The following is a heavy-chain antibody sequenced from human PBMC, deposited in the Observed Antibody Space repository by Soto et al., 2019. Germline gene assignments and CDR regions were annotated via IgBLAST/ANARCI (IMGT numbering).Heavy chain of an antibody. CDR3: ARGGYSRGWSFDY. CDR1: GFTFSNYA. CDR2: ISGGGDGT. J-gene: IGHJ4*02. Sequence: GGSLRLSCAASGFTFSNYAMSWVRRAPGTGLEWVSTISGGGDGTYYSDSVKGRFTISGDNSKNTLYLQINSLRADDTAVFHCARGGYSRGWSFDYWGQGTLVTVSS. V-gene: IGHV3-23*01. D-gene: IGHD6-19*01.